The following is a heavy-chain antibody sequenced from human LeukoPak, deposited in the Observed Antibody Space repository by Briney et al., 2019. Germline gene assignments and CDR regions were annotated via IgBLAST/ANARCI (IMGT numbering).Heavy chain of an antibody. J-gene: IGHJ4*02. V-gene: IGHV3-21*01. D-gene: IGHD6-19*01. CDR3: ARAVAGRSLPDDY. CDR1: GFTFSSYS. CDR2: ISSSSSYI. Sequence: SGGSLRLSCAASGFTFSSYSMNWVRQAPGKGLEWVSSISSSSSYIYYADSVKGRFTISRDNAKNSLYLQMNSLRAEDTAVYYCARAVAGRSLPDDYWGQGTLVTVSS.